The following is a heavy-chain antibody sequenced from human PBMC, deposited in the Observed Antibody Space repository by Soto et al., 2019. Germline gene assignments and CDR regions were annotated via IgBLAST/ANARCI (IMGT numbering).Heavy chain of an antibody. CDR3: AADLTYYYGMDV. CDR1: GFTFTSSA. CDR2: IVVGSGNT. Sequence: SLKVSCKASGFTFTSSAVQWVRQARGQRLEWIGWIVVGSGNTNYAQKFQERVTITRDMSTSTAYMELSSLRSEDTAVYYCAADLTYYYGMDVWGQGTTVTVSS. V-gene: IGHV1-58*01. J-gene: IGHJ6*02. D-gene: IGHD2-21*02.